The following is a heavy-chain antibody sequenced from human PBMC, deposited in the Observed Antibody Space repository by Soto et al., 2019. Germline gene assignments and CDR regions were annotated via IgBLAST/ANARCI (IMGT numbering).Heavy chain of an antibody. CDR2: ISAYNGNT. V-gene: IGHV1-18*01. CDR1: GGSFSSYA. J-gene: IGHJ4*02. Sequence: ASVKVSCKASGGSFSSYAISWVRQAPGQGLEWMGWISAYNGNTNYAQKLQGRVTMTTDTSTSTAYMELRSLRSDDTAVYYCARDAPDYSSGWFPIDYWGQGTLVTSPQ. CDR3: ARDAPDYSSGWFPIDY. D-gene: IGHD6-19*01.